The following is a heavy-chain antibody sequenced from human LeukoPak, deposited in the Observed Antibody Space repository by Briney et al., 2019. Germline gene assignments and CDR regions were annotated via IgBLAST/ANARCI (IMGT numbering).Heavy chain of an antibody. CDR2: ISWNSGKI. CDR1: GFTFDDYA. J-gene: IGHJ4*02. Sequence: SLRLSCAGSGFTFDDYAMHWVRQAPGKGLEWVSSISWNSGKIAYADSVKGRFTMSRDNAKNSLYLQMNSLRAEDTAVYYCAKGTSYSSSWYSSIDSWGQGTLVTVPA. CDR3: AKGTSYSSSWYSSIDS. D-gene: IGHD6-13*01. V-gene: IGHV3-9*01.